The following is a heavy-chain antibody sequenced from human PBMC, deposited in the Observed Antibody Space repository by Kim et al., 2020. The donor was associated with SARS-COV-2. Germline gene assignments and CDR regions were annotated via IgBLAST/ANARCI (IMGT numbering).Heavy chain of an antibody. CDR2: IYYSGST. J-gene: IGHJ4*02. Sequence: SETLSLICTVSGGSISSYYWSWIRQPPGKGLEWIGYIYYSGSTNYNPSLKSRVTISVDTSKNQFSLKLSSVTAADTAVYYCARLSRGSYYYWGQGTLVTV. V-gene: IGHV4-59*08. D-gene: IGHD1-26*01. CDR1: GGSISSYY. CDR3: ARLSRGSYYY.